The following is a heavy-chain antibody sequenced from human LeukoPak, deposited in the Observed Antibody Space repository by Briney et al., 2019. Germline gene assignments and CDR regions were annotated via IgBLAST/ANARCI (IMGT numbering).Heavy chain of an antibody. CDR1: GGSFSGYY. CDR2: INHSGST. V-gene: IGHV4-34*01. D-gene: IGHD3-3*01. CDR3: ARGRNNRGRGYDFWSGYAPYGMDV. Sequence: SETLSLTCAVYGGSFSGYYWSWIRQPPGKGLEWIGEINHSGSTNYNPSLKSRVTISVDTSKNQFSLKLSSVTAADTAVYYCARGRNNRGRGYDFWSGYAPYGMDVWGQGTTVTVSS. J-gene: IGHJ6*02.